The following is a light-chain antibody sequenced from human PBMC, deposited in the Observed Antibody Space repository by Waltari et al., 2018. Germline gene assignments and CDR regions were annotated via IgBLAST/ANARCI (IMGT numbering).Light chain of an antibody. CDR2: SAS. CDR3: QQRSNWPRT. Sequence: DIVLTQSPATLSLSPGERATLSCRASQSVSSYLAWYQQMPGQAPRLLIHSASNRATGIPARFSGSGSGIDFTLTISSLEPEDFAVYYGQQRSNWPRTFGQGTKVEIK. CDR1: QSVSSY. J-gene: IGKJ1*01. V-gene: IGKV3-11*01.